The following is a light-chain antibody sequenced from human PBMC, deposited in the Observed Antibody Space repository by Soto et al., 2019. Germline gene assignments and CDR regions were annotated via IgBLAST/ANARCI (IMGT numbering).Light chain of an antibody. CDR2: GAS. J-gene: IGKJ1*01. V-gene: IGKV3-15*01. CDR3: QQYNNSPRT. CDR1: QSVSSN. Sequence: EILMTQSPATLSVSPGERATLSCRASQSVSSNLAWYQQKPGQAPRLLIYGASTRETGIPARFSGSGSGTEFTLTISSLQSEDFAVYYCQQYNNSPRTFGQGTKVDIK.